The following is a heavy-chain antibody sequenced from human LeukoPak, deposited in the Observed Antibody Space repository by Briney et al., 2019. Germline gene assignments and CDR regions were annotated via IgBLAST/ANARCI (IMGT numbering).Heavy chain of an antibody. CDR2: MNPNSGGT. Sequence: ASVKVSCKASGYTFTSYDFNWVRQATGQGLEWMGWMNPNSGGTNYAQNFQGRVTMTRDTSIRTVYMEPSRLRSDDTAVYYCANTYALGNYYKGGFDPWGQGTLVTVSS. J-gene: IGHJ5*02. CDR3: ANTYALGNYYKGGFDP. V-gene: IGHV1-2*02. CDR1: GYTFTSYD. D-gene: IGHD3-10*01.